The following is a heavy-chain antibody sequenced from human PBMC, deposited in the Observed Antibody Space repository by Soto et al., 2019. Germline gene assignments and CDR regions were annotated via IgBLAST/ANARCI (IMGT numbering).Heavy chain of an antibody. CDR3: ARDTEGSRGAPMYYHYGMDV. CDR1: GFTFSSYA. Sequence: PGGSLRLSCAASGFTFSSYAMHWVRQAPGKGLEWVAVISYDGSNKYYADSVKGRFTISRDNSKNTLYLQMNSLRAEDTAVYYCARDTEGSRGAPMYYHYGMDVWGQGTTVTVSS. D-gene: IGHD3-10*01. V-gene: IGHV3-30-3*01. J-gene: IGHJ6*02. CDR2: ISYDGSNK.